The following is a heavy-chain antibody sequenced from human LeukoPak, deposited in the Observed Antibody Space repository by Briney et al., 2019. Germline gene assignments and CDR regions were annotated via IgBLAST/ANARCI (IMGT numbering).Heavy chain of an antibody. CDR3: ARVAPPLDYYDIDVYAYYFDY. Sequence: GGSLRLSCAASGFTFSDYYMSWIRQAPGKGLEWVSYISSSGSTIYYADSVKGRFTISRDNAKNSLYLQMNSLRAEDTAVYYCARVAPPLDYYDIDVYAYYFDYWGQGTLVTVSS. V-gene: IGHV3-11*01. D-gene: IGHD3-22*01. CDR1: GFTFSDYY. CDR2: ISSSGSTI. J-gene: IGHJ4*02.